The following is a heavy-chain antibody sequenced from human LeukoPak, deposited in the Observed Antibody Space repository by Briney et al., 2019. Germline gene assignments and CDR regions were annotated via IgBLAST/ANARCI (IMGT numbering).Heavy chain of an antibody. Sequence: SETLSLTCTVSGGSSSSYYWSWIRQPPGKGLEWIGYIYYSGSTNYNPSLKSRVTISVDTSKNQFSLKLSSVTASDTAVYYCARTDPFYYFDYWGQGTLVTVSS. CDR2: IYYSGST. CDR3: ARTDPFYYFDY. V-gene: IGHV4-59*01. CDR1: GGSSSSYY. J-gene: IGHJ4*02.